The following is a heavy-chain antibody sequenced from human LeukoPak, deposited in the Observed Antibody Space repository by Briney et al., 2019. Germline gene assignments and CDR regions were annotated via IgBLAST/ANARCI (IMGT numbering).Heavy chain of an antibody. CDR1: SGSISSTNYY. J-gene: IGHJ5*02. Sequence: SQTLSLTCSVSSGSISSTNYYWSWIRQPAGKGLEWIGRIYTSGSTNYNPSLKSRVTISVDTSKNQFSLKLSSVTAADTAVYYCARVVVGANSNYFDPWGQGTPVTVSS. CDR2: IYTSGST. D-gene: IGHD1-26*01. CDR3: ARVVVGANSNYFDP. V-gene: IGHV4-61*02.